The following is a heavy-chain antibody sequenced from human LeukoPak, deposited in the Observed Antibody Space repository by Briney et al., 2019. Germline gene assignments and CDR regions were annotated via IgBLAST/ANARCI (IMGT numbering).Heavy chain of an antibody. D-gene: IGHD2-2*01. V-gene: IGHV3-7*01. J-gene: IGHJ4*02. CDR2: IKQDGSEE. CDR3: ARALHIVVVPAAVDY. Sequence: GGSLRISCAASGFTFSSHWMNWVRQAPGKGLEWVANIKQDGSEEHYVDSVKGRFTISRDNSKNTLYLQMNSLRAEDTAVYYCARALHIVVVPAAVDYWGQGTLVTVSS. CDR1: GFTFSSHW.